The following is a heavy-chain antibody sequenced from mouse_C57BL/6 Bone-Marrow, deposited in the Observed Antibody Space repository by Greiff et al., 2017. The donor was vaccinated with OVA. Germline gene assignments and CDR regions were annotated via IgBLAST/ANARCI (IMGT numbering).Heavy chain of an antibody. D-gene: IGHD3-2*02. V-gene: IGHV1-64*01. Sequence: QVQLQQPGAELVKPGASVKLSCKASGYTFTSYWMHWVKQRPGQGLEWIGMIHPNSGSTNYNEKFKSKATLTVDKSSSTAYMQLSSLTSEDSAVYYCAIRQLRLRFAYWGQGTLVTVSA. CDR1: GYTFTSYW. CDR2: IHPNSGST. CDR3: AIRQLRLRFAY. J-gene: IGHJ3*01.